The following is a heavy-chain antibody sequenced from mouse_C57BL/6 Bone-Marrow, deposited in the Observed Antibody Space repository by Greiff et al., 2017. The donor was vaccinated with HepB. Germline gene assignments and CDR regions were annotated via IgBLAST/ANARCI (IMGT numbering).Heavy chain of an antibody. CDR2: IDPSDSYT. Sequence: QVQLQQPGAELVMPGASVKLSCKASGYNFNSYWMHWVKQRPGQGLEWIGEIDPSDSYTNYNQKFKGKSTLTVDKSSSTAYMQLSSLTSEDSAVYYCAREGRGYAMDYWGQGTSVTVSS. CDR1: GYNFNSYW. J-gene: IGHJ4*01. V-gene: IGHV1-69*01. D-gene: IGHD3-3*01. CDR3: AREGRGYAMDY.